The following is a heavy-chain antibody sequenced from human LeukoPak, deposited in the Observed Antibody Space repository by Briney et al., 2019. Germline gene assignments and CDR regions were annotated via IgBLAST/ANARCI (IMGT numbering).Heavy chain of an antibody. J-gene: IGHJ4*02. Sequence: GGSLRLSCAASGFTFSSYAMHWVRQAPGKGLGWVAVISYDGSNKYYADSVKGRFTISRDNSKNTLYLQMNSLRAGDTAVYYCARDEGDRFLDYWGQGTLVTVSS. D-gene: IGHD2-15*01. CDR1: GFTFSSYA. CDR2: ISYDGSNK. CDR3: ARDEGDRFLDY. V-gene: IGHV3-30-3*01.